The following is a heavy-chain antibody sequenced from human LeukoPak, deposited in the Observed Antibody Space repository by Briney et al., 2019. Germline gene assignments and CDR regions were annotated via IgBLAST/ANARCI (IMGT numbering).Heavy chain of an antibody. V-gene: IGHV3-23*01. CDR2: IGTGRDT. J-gene: IGHJ6*02. CDR1: GFTFTTYA. CDR3: VKLGATSSFVKLGAASAFEYYYGVDF. D-gene: IGHD3-16*01. Sequence: GGSLRLSCAASGFTFTTYAMSWVRQAPGKGLEWVSTIGTGRDTYFADSVKGRFTISRDNSKNTLWLQMTSLRPEDTAVYYCVKLGATSSFVKLGAASAFEYYYGVDFWGQGTTVTVSS.